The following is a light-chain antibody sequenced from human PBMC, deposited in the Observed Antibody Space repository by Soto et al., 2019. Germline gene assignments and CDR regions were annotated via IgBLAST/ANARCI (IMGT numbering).Light chain of an antibody. CDR3: MQALQSLT. Sequence: EIVMTQSPLTLPVTPVEPASISCRSSQSLLYNNTYNYLDWYVQTPAQPPQLLIYFGSNRAPGLPDRFSGSGSGTDFTLKINRVAAEDVGTYYCMQALQSLTFGQGTRLENK. V-gene: IGKV2-28*01. J-gene: IGKJ5*01. CDR2: FGS. CDR1: QSLLYNNTYNY.